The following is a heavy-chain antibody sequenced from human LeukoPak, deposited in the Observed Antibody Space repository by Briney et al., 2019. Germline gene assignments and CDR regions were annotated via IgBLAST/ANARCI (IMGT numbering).Heavy chain of an antibody. CDR3: ARSLRFLEWLFSAPFDY. Sequence: GASVKVSCKASGYTFTSYDINWVRQATGQGLEWMGWMNPNSGNTGYAQKFQGRVTITRNTSISTAYMELSSLRSEDTAVYYCARSLRFLEWLFSAPFDYWGQGTLVTVSS. J-gene: IGHJ4*02. V-gene: IGHV1-8*03. D-gene: IGHD3-3*01. CDR2: MNPNSGNT. CDR1: GYTFTSYD.